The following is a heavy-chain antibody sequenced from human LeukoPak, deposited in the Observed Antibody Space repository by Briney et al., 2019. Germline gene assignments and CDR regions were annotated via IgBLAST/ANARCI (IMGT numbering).Heavy chain of an antibody. J-gene: IGHJ2*01. CDR3: ARPEPLDWYFDL. CDR2: INPYNDNT. V-gene: IGHV1-18*01. CDR1: GYNFDRYG. Sequence: GASVKVSCKASGYNFDRYGISWVRQAPGQGLEWMGWINPYNDNTNFAQNVQGRVTMATDTSTRIAYMELRSLTSDDTAVYFCARPEPLDWYFDLWGRGTLVTVSS. D-gene: IGHD1-14*01.